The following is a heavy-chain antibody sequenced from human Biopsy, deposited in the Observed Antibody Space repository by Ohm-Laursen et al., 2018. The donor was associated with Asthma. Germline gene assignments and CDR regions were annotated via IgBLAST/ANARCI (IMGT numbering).Heavy chain of an antibody. J-gene: IGHJ6*02. V-gene: IGHV3-33*08. CDR1: GFTFGDYC. CDR2: IWYDGSKK. D-gene: IGHD6-13*01. Sequence: SSLRLSCAASGFTFGDYCMSWVRQAPGKGLEWVAVIWYDGSKKYYADSVKGRFTISRDSSKNTLLLQMDSLRAEDTAVYYCARQPIAEPGTTFYYYYGMDVWGQGTTVTVSS. CDR3: ARQPIAEPGTTFYYYYGMDV.